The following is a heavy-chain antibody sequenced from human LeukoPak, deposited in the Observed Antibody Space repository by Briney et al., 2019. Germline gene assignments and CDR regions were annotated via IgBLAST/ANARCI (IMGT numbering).Heavy chain of an antibody. D-gene: IGHD3-22*01. CDR1: GFTFSSYW. J-gene: IGHJ4*02. V-gene: IGHV3-7*01. CDR3: ARDLYRIVVVPHYFDY. CDR2: IKQDGSEK. Sequence: GGSLRLSCAASGFTFSSYWMSWVRQAPGKGLEWVANIKQDGSEKYYVDSVKDRFTISRDNAKNSLYLQMNSLRAEDTAVYYCARDLYRIVVVPHYFDYWGQGTLVTVSS.